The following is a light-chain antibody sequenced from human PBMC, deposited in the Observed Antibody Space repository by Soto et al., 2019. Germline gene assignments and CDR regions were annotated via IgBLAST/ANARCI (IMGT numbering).Light chain of an antibody. J-gene: IGKJ5*01. CDR1: QSVSSSY. Sequence: EIVLTQSPGTVSLSPGERATLSCMASQSVSSSYLAWYQQKPGQAPRLLIYGASSRATGIPDRFSGSGSGTDFTLTISRLEPEDFAVYYCQQYGSSPLISFGQGTRLEIK. CDR3: QQYGSSPLIS. V-gene: IGKV3-20*01. CDR2: GAS.